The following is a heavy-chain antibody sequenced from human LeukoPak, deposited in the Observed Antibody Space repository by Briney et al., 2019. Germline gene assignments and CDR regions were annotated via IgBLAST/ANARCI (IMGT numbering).Heavy chain of an antibody. J-gene: IGHJ4*02. CDR2: INHSGST. V-gene: IGHV4-34*01. CDR3: ARGVYYYGSGSYFRFVTHSHLDY. CDR1: GGSFSSYY. D-gene: IGHD3-10*01. Sequence: SETLSLTCAVYGGSFSSYYWSWIRQPPGKGLEWIGEINHSGSTNYNPSLKSRVTISVDTSKNQFSLKLSSVTAADTAVYHCARGVYYYGSGSYFRFVTHSHLDYWGQGTLVTVSS.